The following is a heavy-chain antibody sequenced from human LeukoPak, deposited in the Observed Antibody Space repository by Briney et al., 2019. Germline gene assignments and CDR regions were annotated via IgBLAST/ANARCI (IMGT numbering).Heavy chain of an antibody. D-gene: IGHD2-2*01. J-gene: IGHJ6*03. V-gene: IGHV4-39*07. Sequence: SETLSLTCTVSGGSISSSSYYWGWIRQPPGKGLEWIGSIYYSGSTYYNPSLKSRVTISVDTSKNQFSLKLSSVTAPDTAVYYCARGRAEYYYYYYYMDVWGKGTTVTVSS. CDR2: IYYSGST. CDR1: GGSISSSSYY. CDR3: ARGRAEYYYYYYYMDV.